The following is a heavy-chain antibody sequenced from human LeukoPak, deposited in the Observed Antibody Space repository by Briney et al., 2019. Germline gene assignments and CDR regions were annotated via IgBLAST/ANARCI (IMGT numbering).Heavy chain of an antibody. CDR3: ASIVSGSNHYFDY. CDR2: INPNSGGT. D-gene: IGHD2-15*01. Sequence: ASVEVSCKASGYTFTGYYMHWVRQAPGQGLEWMGWINPNSGGTNYAQKFQGRVTMTRDTSISTAYMELSRLRSDDTAVYYCASIVSGSNHYFDYWGQGTLVTVSS. V-gene: IGHV1-2*02. CDR1: GYTFTGYY. J-gene: IGHJ4*02.